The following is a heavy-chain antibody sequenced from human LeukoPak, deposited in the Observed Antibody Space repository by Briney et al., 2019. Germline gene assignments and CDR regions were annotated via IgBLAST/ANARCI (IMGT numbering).Heavy chain of an antibody. Sequence: SETLSLTCAVSGYSISSGYYWGWIRQPPGKGLEWIGSIYHSGSTYYNPSLKSRVTISVDTSKNQFSLKLSSVTAADTAVYYCARLVPMVYAIRELGKFDYWGQGTLVTVSS. CDR1: GYSISSGYY. V-gene: IGHV4-38-2*01. CDR2: IYHSGST. D-gene: IGHD2-8*01. J-gene: IGHJ4*02. CDR3: ARLVPMVYAIRELGKFDY.